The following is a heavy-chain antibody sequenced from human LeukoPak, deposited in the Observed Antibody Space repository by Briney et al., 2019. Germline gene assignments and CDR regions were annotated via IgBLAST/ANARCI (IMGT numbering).Heavy chain of an antibody. V-gene: IGHV3-21*01. J-gene: IGHJ6*02. CDR3: ARAFSTCSSTSCSHGGYYYYGMDV. Sequence: PGGSLRLSCAASGFTFSSYSMNWVRQAPGKGLEWVSSISSSSSYIYYADSVKGRFTISRDNAKNSLYLQMNSLRAEDTAVYYCARAFSTCSSTSCSHGGYYYYGMDVWGQGTTVTVSS. D-gene: IGHD2-2*01. CDR1: GFTFSSYS. CDR2: ISSSSSYI.